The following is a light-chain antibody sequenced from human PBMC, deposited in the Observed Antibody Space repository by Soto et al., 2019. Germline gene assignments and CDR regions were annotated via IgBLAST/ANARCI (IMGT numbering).Light chain of an antibody. V-gene: IGKV3-11*01. CDR1: QSVSSY. J-gene: IGKJ1*01. CDR3: QQYGYSPPWT. Sequence: EIVLTQSPATVSLSPGERVTLSCRASQSVSSYLAWYQQKPGQAPRLLIFDASNRATGIPDRFSGSGSGTDFTLTISSLEPEDSAVYYCQQYGYSPPWTFGQGTKVDIK. CDR2: DAS.